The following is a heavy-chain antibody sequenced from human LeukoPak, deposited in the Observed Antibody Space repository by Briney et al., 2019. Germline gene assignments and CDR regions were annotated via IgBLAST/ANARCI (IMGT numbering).Heavy chain of an antibody. CDR1: GFTFSSYS. CDR3: ARGYPYSADAFDI. D-gene: IGHD4-11*01. Sequence: GGSLRLSCAASGFTFSSYSMNWVRQAPGKGLEWVSSISSSSSYIYYADSVKGRFTISRDNAKNSLYLQMNSLRAEDTAVYYCARGYPYSADAFDIWGQGTMVTVSS. CDR2: ISSSSSYI. J-gene: IGHJ3*02. V-gene: IGHV3-21*04.